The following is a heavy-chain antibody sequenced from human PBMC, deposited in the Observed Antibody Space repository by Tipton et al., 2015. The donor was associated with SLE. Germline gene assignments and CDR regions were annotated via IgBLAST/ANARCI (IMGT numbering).Heavy chain of an antibody. D-gene: IGHD3-22*01. V-gene: IGHV4-31*03. J-gene: IGHJ2*01. CDR2: IYYSGST. CDR3: ARSSGHSFDL. Sequence: TLSLTCTVSGGSISSGGYYWSWIRQHPGKGLEWIGYIYYSGSTNYNPSLKSRVTISVDTSKNQFSLKLSSVTAADTAVYYCARSSGHSFDLWGRGTLVTVSS. CDR1: GGSISSGGYY.